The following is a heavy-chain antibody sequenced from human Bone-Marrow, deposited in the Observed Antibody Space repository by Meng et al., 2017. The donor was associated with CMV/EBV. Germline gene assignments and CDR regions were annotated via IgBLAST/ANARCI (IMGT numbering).Heavy chain of an antibody. D-gene: IGHD3-3*01. CDR1: GFTLSSYA. CDR2: IYSGGSST. CDR3: AKDITIFGVVPYYYYGMDV. J-gene: IGHJ6*02. Sequence: ESLKTSCAAPGFTLSSYAMSWVRQAPGKGLEWVSVIYSGGSSTYYADSVKGRFTISRDNSKNTLYLQMNSLRAEDTAVYYCAKDITIFGVVPYYYYGMDVWGQGTTVTVSS. V-gene: IGHV3-23*03.